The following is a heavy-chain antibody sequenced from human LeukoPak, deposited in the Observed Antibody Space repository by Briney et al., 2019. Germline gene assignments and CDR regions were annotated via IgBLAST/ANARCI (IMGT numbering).Heavy chain of an antibody. D-gene: IGHD2-15*01. CDR3: AAPPGVDYYYMDV. V-gene: IGHV1-69*13. Sequence: SVKVSCKASGGTFSSYAISWVRQAPGQGLEWMGGIITIFGTANYAQKFQGRGTITADESTTTAYMELSSLRSEDTAVYYCAAPPGVDYYYMDVWGKGPTVTVSS. J-gene: IGHJ6*03. CDR2: IITIFGTA. CDR1: GGTFSSYA.